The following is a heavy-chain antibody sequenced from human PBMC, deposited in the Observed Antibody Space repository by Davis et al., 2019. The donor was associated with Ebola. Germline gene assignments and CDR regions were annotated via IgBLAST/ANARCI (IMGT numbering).Heavy chain of an antibody. CDR2: IYYSGST. D-gene: IGHD2-15*01. CDR3: ARHEYCSGGSCGTYYFDY. J-gene: IGHJ4*02. CDR1: GGSISGYY. Sequence: MPSETLSLTCTVSGGSISGYYWSWVRQPPGKGLEWIGSIYYSGSTSYNPSLKSRVTISVDTSKNQFSLKLSSVTAADTGVYYCARHEYCSGGSCGTYYFDYWGQGTLVTVSS. V-gene: IGHV4-39*01.